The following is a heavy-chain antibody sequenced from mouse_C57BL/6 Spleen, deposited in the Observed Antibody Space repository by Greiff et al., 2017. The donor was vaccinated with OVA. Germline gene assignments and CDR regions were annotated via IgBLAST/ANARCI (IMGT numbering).Heavy chain of an antibody. D-gene: IGHD4-1*01. J-gene: IGHJ2*01. Sequence: EVKLMESGGGLVKPGGSLKLSCAASGFTFSDYGMHWVRQAPEKGLEWVAYISSGSSTIYYADTVKGRFTISRDNVKNTLFLQMTSLRSEDTAMYYCARELGRYFDYWGQGTTLTVSS. CDR2: ISSGSSTI. V-gene: IGHV5-17*01. CDR1: GFTFSDYG. CDR3: ARELGRYFDY.